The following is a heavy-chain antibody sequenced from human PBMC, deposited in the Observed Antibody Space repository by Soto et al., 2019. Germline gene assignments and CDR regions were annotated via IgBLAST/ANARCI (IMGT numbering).Heavy chain of an antibody. D-gene: IGHD1-26*01. CDR1: GFTFRTYA. CDR3: AKDTVTGSYYGIFDH. V-gene: IGHV3-23*01. Sequence: EVQLLESGGGLVQPGGSLRLSCAASGFTFRTYAMSWVRQAPGKGLEWVSGISGGASTINYADSVKGRFTISRDNSKNTLYLPMNSLGTEDTALYYCAKDTVTGSYYGIFDHWGQGTLVTVSP. J-gene: IGHJ4*02. CDR2: ISGGASTI.